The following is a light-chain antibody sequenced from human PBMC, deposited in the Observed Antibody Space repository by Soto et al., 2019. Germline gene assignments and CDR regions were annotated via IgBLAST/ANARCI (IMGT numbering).Light chain of an antibody. J-gene: IGLJ1*01. CDR1: VSDVGTYNY. CDR2: EVL. Sequence: QSALTQPASVSGSPGQSITISCTGTVSDVGTYNYVSWYQQHPGKVPKLMIFEVLNRPSGVSNRFSGSKSGNTASLTISGLQAEDEADYFCSSYTTTSTYVFGTGTKVTVL. CDR3: SSYTTTSTYV. V-gene: IGLV2-14*01.